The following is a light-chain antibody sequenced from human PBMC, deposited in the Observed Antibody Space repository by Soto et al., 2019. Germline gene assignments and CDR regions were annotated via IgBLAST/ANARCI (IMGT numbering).Light chain of an antibody. J-gene: IGKJ3*01. Sequence: EIVXXXSPGXXXLXPGEXXXXXXXXSQXVXXSYLAWYQQKPGQAPRLLIYGASSRATGIPDRFSGSGSGTDFTLTISRLEPEDFAVYYCQQYGSSLFTFGPGTKVDIK. CDR3: QQYGSSLFT. V-gene: IGKV3-20*01. CDR2: GAS. CDR1: QXVXXSY.